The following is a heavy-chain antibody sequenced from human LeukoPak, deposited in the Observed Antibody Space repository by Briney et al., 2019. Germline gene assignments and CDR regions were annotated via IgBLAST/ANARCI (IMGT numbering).Heavy chain of an antibody. V-gene: IGHV3-7*01. CDR1: GFSFSRYW. CDR3: ARAGQEWFGELGFDQ. J-gene: IGHJ4*02. D-gene: IGHD3-10*01. Sequence: GGSLRLSCAASGFSFSRYWMSWVRQAPGKGLEWVANIKQDGSERNYVESVKGRFTISRDNAKNSLYLQPNSLRAEDTAVYYCARAGQEWFGELGFDQWRQGTLVIVSS. CDR2: IKQDGSER.